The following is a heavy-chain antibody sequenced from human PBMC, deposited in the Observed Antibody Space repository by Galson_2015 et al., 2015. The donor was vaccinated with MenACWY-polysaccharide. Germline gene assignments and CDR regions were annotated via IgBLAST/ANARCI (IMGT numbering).Heavy chain of an antibody. CDR3: ARALRGITVDD. CDR1: GFNFNNYG. CDR2: IWYDGSKE. Sequence: SLRLSCAASGFNFNNYGMHWVRQAPGKGLEWVALIWYDGSKEYYAGSVKGRFTISKDNSKNTVYLQMNSLRAEDTAVYYCARALRGITVDDWGQGTLVAVSS. J-gene: IGHJ4*02. D-gene: IGHD3-10*01. V-gene: IGHV3-33*01.